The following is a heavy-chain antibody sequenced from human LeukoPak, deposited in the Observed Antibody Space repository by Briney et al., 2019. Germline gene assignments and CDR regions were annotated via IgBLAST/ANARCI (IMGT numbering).Heavy chain of an antibody. Sequence: PGGSLRLPCSASGFTFRSYSLNWVRQAPGKGLEWVPSISSSSSSYIYYADSVKGRFTISRDNAKNSLYLQMNSLRAEDTAVYYCAALQYQLLSYGMDVWGQGTTVTVSS. CDR2: ISSSSSSYI. D-gene: IGHD2-2*01. V-gene: IGHV3-21*01. J-gene: IGHJ6*02. CDR1: GFTFRSYS. CDR3: AALQYQLLSYGMDV.